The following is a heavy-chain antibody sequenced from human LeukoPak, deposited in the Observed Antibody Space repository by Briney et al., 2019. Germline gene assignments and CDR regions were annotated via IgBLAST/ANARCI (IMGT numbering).Heavy chain of an antibody. Sequence: SETLSLTCTGSGGSISSYYWSWIRQPPGKGLEWIGYIYYSGSTNYNPSLKSRVTISVDTSKNQFSLKLSSVTAADTAVYYCARSGYYYYYYGMDVWGQGTTVTVSS. V-gene: IGHV4-59*01. D-gene: IGHD3-3*01. CDR1: GGSISSYY. CDR3: ARSGYYYYYYGMDV. J-gene: IGHJ6*02. CDR2: IYYSGST.